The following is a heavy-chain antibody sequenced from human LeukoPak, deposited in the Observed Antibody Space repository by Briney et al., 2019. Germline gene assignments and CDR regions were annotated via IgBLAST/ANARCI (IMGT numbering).Heavy chain of an antibody. J-gene: IGHJ4*02. CDR1: GRSIGTSSYY. V-gene: IGHV4-39*01. CDR2: IYYSGST. D-gene: IGHD1-14*01. CDR3: ARHPNQYYFDY. Sequence: PSETLSLTCTVSGRSIGTSSYYWGWIRQPPGKGLEWIGSIYYSGSTYYNPSLKSRVTISVDTSKNQFSLKLSSVTAADTAVYYCARHPNQYYFDYWGQGTLVIVSS.